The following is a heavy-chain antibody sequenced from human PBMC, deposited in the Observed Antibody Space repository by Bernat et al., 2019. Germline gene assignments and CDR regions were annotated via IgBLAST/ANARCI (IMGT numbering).Heavy chain of an antibody. CDR3: AKDGSALAGTDDKSFYWYFDL. J-gene: IGHJ2*01. CDR1: GFTFSNAW. Sequence: EVQLVESGGGLVKPGGSLRLSCAASGFTFSNAWMSWVRQAPGKGLEWVGRIKSKTDGGTTDYAAPVKGRFTISRDDSKNTLYLQMNSLRAEDTAVYYCAKDGSALAGTDDKSFYWYFDLWGRGTLVTVSS. D-gene: IGHD6-19*01. V-gene: IGHV3-15*01. CDR2: IKSKTDGGTT.